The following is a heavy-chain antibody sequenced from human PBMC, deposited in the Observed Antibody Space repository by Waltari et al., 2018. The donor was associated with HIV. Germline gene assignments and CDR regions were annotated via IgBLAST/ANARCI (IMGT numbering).Heavy chain of an antibody. CDR1: GGSISSYY. Sequence: QVQLQESGPGLVKPSETLSPTCTVSGGSISSYYWSWIRQPPGKGLEWIGYIYYSGSTNYNPSLESRVTISVDTSKNQFSLKLTSVTAADTAVYYCARSYYDSSGYHLFDYWGQGTLVTVSS. CDR3: ARSYYDSSGYHLFDY. D-gene: IGHD3-22*01. J-gene: IGHJ4*02. V-gene: IGHV4-59*01. CDR2: IYYSGST.